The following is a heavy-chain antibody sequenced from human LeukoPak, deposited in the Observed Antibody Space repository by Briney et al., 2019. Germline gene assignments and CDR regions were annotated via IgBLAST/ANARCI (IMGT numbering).Heavy chain of an antibody. D-gene: IGHD6-19*01. Sequence: SETLSLTCTVSGGSISSYYWSWIRQPPGKGLEWIGYIYYGGSTNYNPSLKSRVTISVDTSKNQFSLKLSSVTAADTAVYYCARWATGYSSGWHSNFDLWGRGTLVTVSS. CDR3: ARWATGYSSGWHSNFDL. J-gene: IGHJ2*01. CDR2: IYYGGST. CDR1: GGSISSYY. V-gene: IGHV4-59*01.